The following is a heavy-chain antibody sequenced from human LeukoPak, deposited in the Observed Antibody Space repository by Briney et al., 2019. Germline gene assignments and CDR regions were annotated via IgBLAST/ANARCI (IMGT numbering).Heavy chain of an antibody. D-gene: IGHD6-19*01. V-gene: IGHV4-59*01. J-gene: IGHJ4*02. CDR1: GGSISSYY. CDR3: ARVWAVAGIAEYYFDY. CDR2: IYYSGST. Sequence: SETLSLTCTVSGGSISSYYWSWIRQPPGKGLEWIGYIYYSGSTNYNPSLKSRVTISVDTSKNQFSLKLSSVTAADTAVYYRARVWAVAGIAEYYFDYWGQGTLVTVSS.